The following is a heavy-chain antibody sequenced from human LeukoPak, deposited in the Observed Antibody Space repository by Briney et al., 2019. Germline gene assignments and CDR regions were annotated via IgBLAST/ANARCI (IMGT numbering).Heavy chain of an antibody. J-gene: IGHJ4*02. Sequence: GRSLRLSCAASGFTFSSYAMHWVRRGPGKGLEWVAAISYDGSNKNYAESVKGRFTISRDNARNSLYLQMNSLRAEDTAVYYCARETRVRWTDYWGQGILVTVSS. CDR3: ARETRVRWTDY. CDR2: ISYDGSNK. CDR1: GFTFSSYA. D-gene: IGHD5-24*01. V-gene: IGHV3-30*04.